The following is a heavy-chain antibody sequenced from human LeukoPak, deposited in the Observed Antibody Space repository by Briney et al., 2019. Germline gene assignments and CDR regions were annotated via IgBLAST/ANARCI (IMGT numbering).Heavy chain of an antibody. CDR3: ARWEACSSTSCPVGNSNTQFDY. J-gene: IGHJ4*02. CDR1: GFTFSSYW. Sequence: RPGGSLRLSCAASGFTFSSYWMSWVRQAPGKGLEWVSYISSSSSTIYYADSVKGRFTISRDNAKNSLYLQMNSLRAEDTAVYYCARWEACSSTSCPVGNSNTQFDYWGQGTLVTVSS. D-gene: IGHD2-2*01. V-gene: IGHV3-48*01. CDR2: ISSSSSTI.